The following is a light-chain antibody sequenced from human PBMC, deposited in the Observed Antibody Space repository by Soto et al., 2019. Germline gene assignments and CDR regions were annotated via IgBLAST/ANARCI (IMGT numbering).Light chain of an antibody. CDR2: GAS. CDR3: QQYNSYPRT. Sequence: EIVMTQSPATLSVSPGERATLSCRASQSVRSNLAWYQQKLGQAPRLLIYGASTRATGIPARFSGSGSGTEFTLTISSLQSEDFATYYCQQYNSYPRTFGQGTKVEIK. CDR1: QSVRSN. V-gene: IGKV3-15*01. J-gene: IGKJ1*01.